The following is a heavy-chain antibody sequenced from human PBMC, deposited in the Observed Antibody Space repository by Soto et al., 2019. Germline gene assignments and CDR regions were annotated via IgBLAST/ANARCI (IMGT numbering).Heavy chain of an antibody. CDR3: ARDSPYCSGGSYYAEYYYNYMDV. J-gene: IGHJ6*03. Sequence: PSQTLSLTCAISGDSVSSNSAAWNWIRQSPSRGLEWLGRTYYRSKWYNDYAVSVKSRITINPDTSKNQFSLQLNSVTPEDTAVYYCARDSPYCSGGSYYAEYYYNYMDVWGKGTTVTVSS. D-gene: IGHD2-15*01. V-gene: IGHV6-1*01. CDR1: GDSVSSNSAA. CDR2: TYYRSKWYN.